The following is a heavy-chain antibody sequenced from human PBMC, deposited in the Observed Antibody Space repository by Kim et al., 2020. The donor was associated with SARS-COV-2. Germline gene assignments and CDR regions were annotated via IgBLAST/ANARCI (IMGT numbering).Heavy chain of an antibody. CDR2: ISYDGSNK. J-gene: IGHJ3*02. CDR3: ARALGGSYRNAFDI. CDR1: GFTFSSYA. V-gene: IGHV3-30-3*01. D-gene: IGHD1-26*01. Sequence: GGSLRLSCAASGFTFSSYAMHWVRQAPGKGLEWVAVISYDGSNKYYADSVKGRFTISRDNSKNTLYLQMNSLRAEDTAVYYCARALGGSYRNAFDIWGQGTMVTVSS.